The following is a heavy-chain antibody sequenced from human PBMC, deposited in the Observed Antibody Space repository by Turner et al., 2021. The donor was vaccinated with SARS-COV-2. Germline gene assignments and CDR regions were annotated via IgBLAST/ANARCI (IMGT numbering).Heavy chain of an antibody. J-gene: IGHJ6*02. CDR2: FYKIGSI. D-gene: IGHD1-26*01. CDR3: ARHQGSASGYDHGMNV. CDR1: GGSISSKS. Sequence: QVQLQESGQGLVKPSETLSLTCTVSGGSISSKSWSWSRQSPGRGLEWIGYFYKIGSIDYNPTLRSRVTISVDTSKNQHSLNLISVTAADTAVYYCARHQGSASGYDHGMNVWGQGTAVIVSS. V-gene: IGHV4-59*08.